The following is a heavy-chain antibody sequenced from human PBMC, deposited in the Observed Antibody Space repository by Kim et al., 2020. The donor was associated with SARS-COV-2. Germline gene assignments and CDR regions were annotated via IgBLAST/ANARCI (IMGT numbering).Heavy chain of an antibody. J-gene: IGHJ5*02. Sequence: YAYSVKGRFTISRDNAKNTLYLQMNSLRAEDTAVYYCARVGFTPGWFDPWGQGTLVTVSS. V-gene: IGHV3-74*01. CDR3: ARVGFTPGWFDP.